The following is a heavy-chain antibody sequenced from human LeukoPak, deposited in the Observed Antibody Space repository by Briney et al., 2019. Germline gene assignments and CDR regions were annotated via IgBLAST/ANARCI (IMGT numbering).Heavy chain of an antibody. D-gene: IGHD5-12*01. J-gene: IGHJ4*02. Sequence: SETLSLTCTVSGGSISSSSPYYWGWIRQPPGKGLEWTGSMYYSGSTYYNPSLKSRVTIFVDTSKNQISMKVRSVAAADTAVYYCVKHTHSGYDLSHWGQGTLVTVSS. V-gene: IGHV4-39*01. CDR1: GGSISSSSPYY. CDR2: MYYSGST. CDR3: VKHTHSGYDLSH.